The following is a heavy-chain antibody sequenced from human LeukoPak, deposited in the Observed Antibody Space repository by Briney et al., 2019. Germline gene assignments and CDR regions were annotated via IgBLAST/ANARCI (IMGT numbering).Heavy chain of an antibody. CDR3: AKDGNWARFED. J-gene: IGHJ4*02. CDR1: GFTFSSSG. D-gene: IGHD7-27*01. Sequence: PGGSLRLSCAASGFTFSSSGMHWVRQAPGKGLEWVSGITSRSTTYYADSVKGRFTISRDNSKNMVWLQINSPTAEDTATYYCAKDGNWARFEDWGQGTLVTVSS. CDR2: ITSRSTT. V-gene: IGHV3-23*01.